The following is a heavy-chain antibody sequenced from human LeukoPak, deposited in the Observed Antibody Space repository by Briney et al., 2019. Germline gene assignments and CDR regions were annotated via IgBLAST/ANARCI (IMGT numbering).Heavy chain of an antibody. CDR2: INSDGRST. Sequence: GGSLRLSCAATGFTFSGYWMHWVRQAPGEGLVWVSRINSDGRSTSYADSVKGRFTISRDNANNTLYLQMNTLRAEDTAVYYCARVRVGTTYFDYWGQGTLVTVPS. V-gene: IGHV3-74*01. D-gene: IGHD1-26*01. J-gene: IGHJ4*02. CDR1: GFTFSGYW. CDR3: ARVRVGTTYFDY.